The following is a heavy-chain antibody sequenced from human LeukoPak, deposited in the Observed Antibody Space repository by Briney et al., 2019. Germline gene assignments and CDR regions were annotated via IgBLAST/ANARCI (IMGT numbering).Heavy chain of an antibody. D-gene: IGHD6-19*01. Sequence: PGGSLRLSYAASGFTVSSNYMSWVRQAPGKGLEWVSVIYSSGSAYYADSVKGRFTISRDNSKNTLYLQMNSLRAEDTAVYYCARGPYSSAWYGLDYWGQGTLVTVSS. CDR1: GFTVSSNY. CDR2: IYSSGSA. CDR3: ARGPYSSAWYGLDY. V-gene: IGHV3-53*01. J-gene: IGHJ4*02.